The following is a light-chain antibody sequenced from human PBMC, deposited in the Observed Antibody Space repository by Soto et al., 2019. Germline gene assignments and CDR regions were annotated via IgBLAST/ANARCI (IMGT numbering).Light chain of an antibody. CDR3: QQYNSYSPWT. V-gene: IGKV1-5*01. Sequence: DIQMTQSPSTLSASLGDRVTITCRASQSISSGLAWYQQKPGKAPKVLIYDASSLQSGVPSRFSGSGSGTEFTLTISSLQPEDFAIYYCQQYNSYSPWTFRQGTKVEIK. CDR2: DAS. J-gene: IGKJ1*01. CDR1: QSISSG.